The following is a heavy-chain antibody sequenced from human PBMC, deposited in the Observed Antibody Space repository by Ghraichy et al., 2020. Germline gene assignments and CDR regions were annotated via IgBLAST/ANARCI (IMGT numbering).Heavy chain of an antibody. D-gene: IGHD2-2*01. Sequence: GESLKISCAVSGFTSSAYAMSWVRQAPGKGLEWVSAISGNGISTYYADSVKGRFTISRDNSKSTLYLQMNSLRAEDTAVYYCARPYQLLDYFDYWGQGTLVTVSS. V-gene: IGHV3-23*01. CDR1: GFTSSAYA. CDR2: ISGNGIST. CDR3: ARPYQLLDYFDY. J-gene: IGHJ4*02.